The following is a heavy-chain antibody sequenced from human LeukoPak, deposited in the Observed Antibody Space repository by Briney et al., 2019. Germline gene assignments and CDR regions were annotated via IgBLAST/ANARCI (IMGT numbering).Heavy chain of an antibody. CDR1: GGSISSYY. CDR3: ARSCGGDCYDAFDI. Sequence: SETLSLTCTVSGGSISSYYWTWIRQPAGKGLEWIGRIYTSGSTNYNSSLKSRVTMSVDTSKNQLSLKLSSVTAADTAVYYCARSCGGDCYDAFDIWGQGTMVTVSS. V-gene: IGHV4-4*07. J-gene: IGHJ3*02. D-gene: IGHD2-21*02. CDR2: IYTSGST.